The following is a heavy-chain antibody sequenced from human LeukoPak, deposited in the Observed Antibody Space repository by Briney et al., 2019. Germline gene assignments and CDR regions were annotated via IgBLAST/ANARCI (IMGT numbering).Heavy chain of an antibody. CDR2: ISYDGSNK. Sequence: PGRSLRLSCAASGFTFSSYAMHWVRQAPGKGLEWVAVISYDGSNKYYADSVKGRFTISRDNSKNTLYLQMNSLRAEDTAVYYCARGPVKEYYGDYPPAYWGQGTLVTVSS. D-gene: IGHD4-17*01. J-gene: IGHJ4*02. CDR3: ARGPVKEYYGDYPPAY. CDR1: GFTFSSYA. V-gene: IGHV3-30-3*01.